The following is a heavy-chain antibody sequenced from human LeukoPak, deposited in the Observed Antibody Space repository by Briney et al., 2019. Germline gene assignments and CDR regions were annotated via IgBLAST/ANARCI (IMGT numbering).Heavy chain of an antibody. CDR1: GHTFTTYG. Sequence: ASVKVSCKASGHTFTTYGVSWVRQAPGQGLEWVGWSNPYNGNTKSAQKVQGRVTMTTDTSTSTAYMDLRGLRSDDTAVYYCARGYDYGDYVGDFDYWGQGTLVTVSS. D-gene: IGHD4-17*01. V-gene: IGHV1-18*01. J-gene: IGHJ4*02. CDR3: ARGYDYGDYVGDFDY. CDR2: SNPYNGNT.